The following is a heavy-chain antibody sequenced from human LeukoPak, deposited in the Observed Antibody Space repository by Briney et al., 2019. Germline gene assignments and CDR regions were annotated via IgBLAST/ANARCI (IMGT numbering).Heavy chain of an antibody. D-gene: IGHD3-3*01. CDR1: GGTFSSYA. CDR2: IIPIFGTA. Sequence: SVKVSCKASGGTFSSYAISWVRQAPGQGLEWMGGIIPIFGTANYAQKFQGRVTITTDESTSTASMELSSLRSEDTAVYYCARAVGVRGYDFWSGYPPAGGWFDPWGQGTLVTVSS. V-gene: IGHV1-69*05. J-gene: IGHJ5*02. CDR3: ARAVGVRGYDFWSGYPPAGGWFDP.